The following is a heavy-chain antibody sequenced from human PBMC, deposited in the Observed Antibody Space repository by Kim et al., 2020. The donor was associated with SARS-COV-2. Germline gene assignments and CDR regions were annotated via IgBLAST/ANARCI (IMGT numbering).Heavy chain of an antibody. V-gene: IGHV3-48*02. D-gene: IGHD3-3*01. J-gene: IGHJ6*02. CDR1: GFTFSSYS. Sequence: GGSLRLSCAASGFTFSSYSMNWVRQAPGKGLEWVSYISSSSSTIYYADSVKGRFTISRDNAKNSLYLQMNSLRDEDTAVYSCARALAGEWLLGYYYYYGMDVWGQGTTVTVSS. CDR3: ARALAGEWLLGYYYYYGMDV. CDR2: ISSSSSTI.